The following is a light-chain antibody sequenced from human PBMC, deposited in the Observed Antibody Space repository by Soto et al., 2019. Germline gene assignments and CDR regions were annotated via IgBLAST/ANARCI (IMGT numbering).Light chain of an antibody. Sequence: EIVMTQYPATLSVSPGQRSTLSCMASQSVSIYLAWYQHTPGQAPRLLIYGASTRATGIPVRFSGSASGTEFTLTISSLQSEDFTVYYCQQYNKWPLTFGQGTKVDI. CDR1: QSVSIY. CDR2: GAS. CDR3: QQYNKWPLT. V-gene: IGKV3-15*01. J-gene: IGKJ1*01.